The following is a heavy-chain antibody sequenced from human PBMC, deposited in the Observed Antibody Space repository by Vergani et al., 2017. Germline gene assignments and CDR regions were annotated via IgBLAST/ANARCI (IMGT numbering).Heavy chain of an antibody. J-gene: IGHJ4*02. V-gene: IGHV3-23*04. Sequence: EVQLVESGGGLVKPGGSLRLSCAASGFTFSSYSMNWVRQAPGKGLEWVSAISGSGGSTYYADSVKGRFTISRDNSKNTLYLQMNSLRAEDTAVYYCAKESRTDLYSSGWYYFDYWGQGTLVTVSS. D-gene: IGHD6-19*01. CDR2: ISGSGGST. CDR1: GFTFSSYS. CDR3: AKESRTDLYSSGWYYFDY.